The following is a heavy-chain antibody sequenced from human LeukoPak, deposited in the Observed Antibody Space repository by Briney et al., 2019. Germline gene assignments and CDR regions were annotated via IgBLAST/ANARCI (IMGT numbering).Heavy chain of an antibody. V-gene: IGHV4-39*01. CDR2: IYYSGST. CDR1: GGSISSSSYY. CDR3: ARLPRIDIVVVPYFDY. D-gene: IGHD2-21*01. Sequence: KPSETLSLTCTVSGGSISSSSYYWGWIRQPPGKGLEWIGSIYYSGSTYYNPSLKSRVTISVDTSKNQFSLKLSSVPAADTAVYYCARLPRIDIVVVPYFDYWGQGTLVTVSS. J-gene: IGHJ4*02.